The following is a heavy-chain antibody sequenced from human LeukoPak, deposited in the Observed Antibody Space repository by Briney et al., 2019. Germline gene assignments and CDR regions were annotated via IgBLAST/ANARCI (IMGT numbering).Heavy chain of an antibody. D-gene: IGHD5-18*01. J-gene: IGHJ6*03. CDR3: AINSYGYGTPLYYMDV. CDR2: INPSGGST. CDR1: GYTFTSYY. Sequence: ASVKVSCKASGYTFTSYYMHWVRQAPGQGLEWMGIINPSGGSTSYAQKFQGGVTMTRDMSTSTLYMELSSLRSEDTAVYYCAINSYGYGTPLYYMDVWGKGTTVTVSS. V-gene: IGHV1-46*01.